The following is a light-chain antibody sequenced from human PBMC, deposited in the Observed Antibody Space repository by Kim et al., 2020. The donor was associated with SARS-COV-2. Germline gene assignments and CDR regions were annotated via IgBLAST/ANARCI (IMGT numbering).Light chain of an antibody. Sequence: SVTITCRASRDISNWLALYQEKPGKAPKLLIFKASILETGVSPRFGGSGSRTDFTLTISSVQPDDSAKYFCQQYYNYPYTFGQGSNLE. J-gene: IGKJ2*01. CDR1: RDISNW. CDR3: QQYYNYPYT. CDR2: KAS. V-gene: IGKV1-5*03.